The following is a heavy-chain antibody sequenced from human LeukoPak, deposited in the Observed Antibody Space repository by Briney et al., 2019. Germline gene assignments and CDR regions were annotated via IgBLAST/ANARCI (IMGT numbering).Heavy chain of an antibody. CDR1: GGSISSYY. CDR3: ARAAAYGATKIDY. CDR2: IYYSGST. J-gene: IGHJ4*02. Sequence: SETLSLTCTVSGGSISSYYWSWIRQPPGKGLERIGYIYYSGSTNYNPSLKSRVTISVDTSKNQFSLKLSSVTAADTAVYYCARAAAYGATKIDYWGQGTLVTVSS. D-gene: IGHD4/OR15-4a*01. V-gene: IGHV4-59*01.